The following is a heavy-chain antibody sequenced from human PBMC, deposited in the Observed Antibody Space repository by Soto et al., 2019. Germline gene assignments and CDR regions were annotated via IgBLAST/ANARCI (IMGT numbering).Heavy chain of an antibody. D-gene: IGHD3-9*01. CDR3: ARGINDTRFRTPLDY. Sequence: ASVKVSCKASGGTFSSYAISWVRQAPGQGLEWMGGIIPIFGTANYAQKFQGRVTITADKSTSTAYMELSSLRSEDTAVYYCARGINDTRFRTPLDYWGQGTLVTVSS. CDR2: IIPIFGTA. V-gene: IGHV1-69*06. CDR1: GGTFSSYA. J-gene: IGHJ4*02.